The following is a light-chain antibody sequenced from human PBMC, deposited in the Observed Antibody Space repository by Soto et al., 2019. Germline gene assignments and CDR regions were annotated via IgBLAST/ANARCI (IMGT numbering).Light chain of an antibody. J-gene: IGKJ5*01. CDR3: QQYYNVPIT. CDR1: QSISSW. Sequence: IHMTQSNSTQSASLGDRVTITLRASQSISSWLAWYQQRPGKAPKLLILDASSLDTGVPSRFSGSGSGTDFTFTISSLQSEDIATYYCQQYYNVPITFGQGRLLAVK. CDR2: DAS. V-gene: IGKV1-5*01.